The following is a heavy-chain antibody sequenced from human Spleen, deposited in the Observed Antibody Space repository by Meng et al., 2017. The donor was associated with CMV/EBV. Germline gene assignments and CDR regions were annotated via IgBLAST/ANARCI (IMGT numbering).Heavy chain of an antibody. J-gene: IGHJ3*02. V-gene: IGHV3-74*01. CDR1: GFTFSSYW. CDR2: INSDGSST. D-gene: IGHD3-3*01. CDR3: AKDTIFRKEAASDI. Sequence: GESLKISCAASGFTFSSYWMHWVRQAPGKGLVWVSRINSDGSSTSYADSVKGRFTISRDNAKNTLYLQMNSLRAEDTAVYYCAKDTIFRKEAASDIWGLGTRVTVSS.